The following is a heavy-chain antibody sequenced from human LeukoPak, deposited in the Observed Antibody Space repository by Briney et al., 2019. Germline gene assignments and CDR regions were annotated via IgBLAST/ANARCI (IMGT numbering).Heavy chain of an antibody. CDR2: IYHSGST. V-gene: IGHV4-30-2*05. J-gene: IGHJ4*02. Sequence: SETLSLTCTVSGDSISSRTYYWSWIRQPPGKGLEWIGYIYHSGSTYYNPSLESRVTISLDKSKNRFSLKLGSVTAADTAVYYCARGGTYSGSDFDHWGQGTLVTVSS. CDR3: ARGGTYSGSDFDH. D-gene: IGHD5-12*01. CDR1: GDSISSRTYY.